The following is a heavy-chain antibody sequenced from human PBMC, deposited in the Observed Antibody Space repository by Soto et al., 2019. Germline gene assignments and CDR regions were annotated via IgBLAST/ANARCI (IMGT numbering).Heavy chain of an antibody. J-gene: IGHJ5*01. CDR1: GDSVSSDSVT. CDR2: TYYRSKWYS. Sequence: SQTLSLTCAISGDSVSSDSVTWNWIRQSPSRGLEWLGRTYYRSKWYSDYALSVKSRVTINADMSKNQVSLQLNSVTPEDSAVYYCVRLIGNSWLEYWGQGTLVTVSS. D-gene: IGHD2-8*01. V-gene: IGHV6-1*01. CDR3: VRLIGNSWLEY.